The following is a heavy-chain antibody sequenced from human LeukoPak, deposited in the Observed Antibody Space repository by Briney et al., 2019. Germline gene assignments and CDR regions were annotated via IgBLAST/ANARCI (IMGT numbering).Heavy chain of an antibody. J-gene: IGHJ4*02. CDR1: GFTFSDYS. V-gene: IGHV3-64D*06. CDR3: VRLGGNDSDY. D-gene: IGHD1-26*01. CDR2: IRSNGGGT. Sequence: GGSLRLSCSASGFTFSDYSMHWVRQDPGKGLEYVSAIRSNGGGTNYADSVKGRFTISRDNSKNTLYLQMSSLRVEDTAVYYCVRLGGNDSDYWGQGTLVTVSS.